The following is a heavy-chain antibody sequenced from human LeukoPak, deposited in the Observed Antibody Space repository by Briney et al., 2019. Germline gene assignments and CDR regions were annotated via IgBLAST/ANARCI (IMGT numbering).Heavy chain of an antibody. CDR3: AREYSGSYYAGAFDI. CDR2: ISSSGSTI. D-gene: IGHD1-26*01. Sequence: GGSLRLSCAASGFTFSDYYMSWVRQAPGKGLEWVSYISSSGSTIYYADSVKGRFTISRDNAKNSLYLQMNSLRAEDTAVYYCAREYSGSYYAGAFDIWGQGTMVTVSS. J-gene: IGHJ3*02. V-gene: IGHV3-11*04. CDR1: GFTFSDYY.